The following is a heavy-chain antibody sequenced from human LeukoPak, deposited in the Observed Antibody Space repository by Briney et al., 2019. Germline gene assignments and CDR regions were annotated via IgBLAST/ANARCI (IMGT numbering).Heavy chain of an antibody. D-gene: IGHD1-26*01. CDR1: GYTFTGYY. CDR3: ARESLGSGGFDY. J-gene: IGHJ4*02. V-gene: IGHV1-2*02. Sequence: ASVKVSCKASGYTFTGYYMHWVRQAPGQGLEWMGWINPNSGGTNYAQKFQGRVTMTRDTSISTAYMELSRLRSDDTAVYYCARESLGSGGFDYWGQGTLVTVSS. CDR2: INPNSGGT.